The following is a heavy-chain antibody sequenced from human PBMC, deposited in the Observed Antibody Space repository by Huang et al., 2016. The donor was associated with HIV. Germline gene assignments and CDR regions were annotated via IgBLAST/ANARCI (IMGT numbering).Heavy chain of an antibody. D-gene: IGHD3-22*01. J-gene: IGHJ1*01. CDR3: ARGTYDSRGYHYVENFQH. CDR1: GFTFSNYA. CDR2: IRVIGGTT. Sequence: EVQLLESGGGLVQPGGSLRLSCAASGFTFSNYAMNQVRQGRGKEVEWVSAIRVIGGTTYYADSVKGRFTISRDNSKNTLYLQMNSLRAEDTAVYYWARGTYDSRGYHYVENFQHWGQGTLVAVSS. V-gene: IGHV3-23*01.